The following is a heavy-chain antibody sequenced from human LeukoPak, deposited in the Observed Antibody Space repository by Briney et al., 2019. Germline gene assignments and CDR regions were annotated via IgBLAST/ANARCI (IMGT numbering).Heavy chain of an antibody. D-gene: IGHD2-21*02. V-gene: IGHV3-11*01. CDR3: ARSHIVVVTGTFFDY. CDR1: GFTFSDYY. Sequence: PGGSLRLSCAASGFTFSDYYMSWIRQAPGKGLEWVSYISSSGSTIYYADSVKGRFTISRDNAKNSLYLQMNSLRGEDTAVYYCARSHIVVVTGTFFDYWGQGTLVTVSS. CDR2: ISSSGSTI. J-gene: IGHJ4*02.